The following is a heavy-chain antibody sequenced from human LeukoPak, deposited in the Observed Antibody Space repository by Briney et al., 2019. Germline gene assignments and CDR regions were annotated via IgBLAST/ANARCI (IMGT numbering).Heavy chain of an antibody. CDR3: ARAYANYYDSSGYLNWFDP. Sequence: GASVKVSCKASGYTFTSYYMHWVRQAPGQGLEWMGIINPSGGGTSYAQKFQGRVTMTRDTSTSTVYMELSSLRSEDTAVYYCARAYANYYDSSGYLNWFDPWGQGTLVTVSS. CDR2: INPSGGGT. D-gene: IGHD3-22*01. V-gene: IGHV1-46*01. CDR1: GYTFTSYY. J-gene: IGHJ5*02.